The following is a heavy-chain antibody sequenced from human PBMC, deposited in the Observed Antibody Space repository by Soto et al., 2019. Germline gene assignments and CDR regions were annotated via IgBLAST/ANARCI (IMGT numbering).Heavy chain of an antibody. CDR3: AREEGGGYDHRWFDP. CDR2: IYYSGST. Sequence: QVQLQESGPGLVKPSQTLSLTCTVSGGSISSGGYYWSWIRQHPGKGLEWIGYIYYSGSTYYNPSLKSRVTISVDTSKNPFSLKLSSVTAADTDVYYCAREEGGGYDHRWFDPWGQGTLVTVSS. V-gene: IGHV4-31*03. D-gene: IGHD5-12*01. J-gene: IGHJ5*02. CDR1: GGSISSGGYY.